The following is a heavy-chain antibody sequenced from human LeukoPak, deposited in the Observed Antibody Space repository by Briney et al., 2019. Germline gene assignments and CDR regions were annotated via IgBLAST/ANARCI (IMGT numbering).Heavy chain of an antibody. D-gene: IGHD1-1*01. CDR2: ISGSGGST. Sequence: HPGGSLRLSCAASGFTFSSYAMSWVRQAPGKGLEWVSAISGSGGSTYYADSVKGRFTISRDNSKNTLYLQMDSLRAEDTASYYCARWGNEKTFEIWGQGTMVTVSS. CDR1: GFTFSSYA. CDR3: ARWGNEKTFEI. V-gene: IGHV3-23*01. J-gene: IGHJ3*02.